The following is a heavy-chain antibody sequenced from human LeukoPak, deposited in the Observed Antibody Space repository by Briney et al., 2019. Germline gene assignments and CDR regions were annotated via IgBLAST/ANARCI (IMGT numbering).Heavy chain of an antibody. CDR3: ARVHSSGWYGGHYFDY. V-gene: IGHV4-59*01. D-gene: IGHD6-19*01. J-gene: IGHJ4*02. CDR2: IYYSGST. CDR1: GGSISSYY. Sequence: PSETLSLTCTVSGGSISSYYWSWIRQPPGKGLEWIGYIYYSGSTNYNPSLKSRVTISVDTSKNQFSLKLSSVTAADTAVYYCARVHSSGWYGGHYFDYWGQGTLVTVSS.